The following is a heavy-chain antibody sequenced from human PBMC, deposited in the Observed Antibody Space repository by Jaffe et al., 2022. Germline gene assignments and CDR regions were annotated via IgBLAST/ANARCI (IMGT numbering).Heavy chain of an antibody. V-gene: IGHV4-39*01. CDR1: GGSISSSSYY. CDR3: ARGGYCSSTSCHAVFDY. D-gene: IGHD2-2*03. Sequence: QLQLQESGPGLVKPSETLSLTCTVSGGSISSSSYYWGWIRQPPGKGLEWIGSIYYSGSTYYNPSLKSRVTISVDTSKNQFSLKLSSVTAADTAVYYCARGGYCSSTSCHAVFDYWGQGTLVTVSS. J-gene: IGHJ4*02. CDR2: IYYSGST.